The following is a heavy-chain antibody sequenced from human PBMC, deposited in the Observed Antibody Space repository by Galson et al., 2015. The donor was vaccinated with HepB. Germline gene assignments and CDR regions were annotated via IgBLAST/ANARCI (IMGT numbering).Heavy chain of an antibody. Sequence: SLRLSCAASGFTFSSYGMHWVRQAPGKGLEWVAVISYDGSNKYYADSVKGRFTISRDNSKNTLYLQMNSLRAEDTAVYYCAKDTLYIAAPDYYYGMDVWGQGTTVTVSS. D-gene: IGHD6-13*01. V-gene: IGHV3-30*18. CDR2: ISYDGSNK. J-gene: IGHJ6*02. CDR3: AKDTLYIAAPDYYYGMDV. CDR1: GFTFSSYG.